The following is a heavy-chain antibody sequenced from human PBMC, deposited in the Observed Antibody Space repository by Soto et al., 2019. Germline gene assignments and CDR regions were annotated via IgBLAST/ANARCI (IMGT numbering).Heavy chain of an antibody. CDR3: ARCIVVVPPAVRFYYGMDV. D-gene: IGHD2-2*01. V-gene: IGHV3-53*02. CDR1: GFSVSDNY. J-gene: IGHJ6*02. Sequence: EVQLVETGGGLIQPGGSLRLSCAASGFSVSDNYMSWVRQAPGKGLEWVSTLYRGGSAYYADPVKGRFTISRDNSNNILYLQMTSLRDEDTAIYYCARCIVVVPPAVRFYYGMDVWGQGTTVTVSS. CDR2: LYRGGSA.